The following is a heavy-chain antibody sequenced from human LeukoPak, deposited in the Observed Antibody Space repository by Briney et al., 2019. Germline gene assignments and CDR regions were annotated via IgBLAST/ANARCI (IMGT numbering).Heavy chain of an antibody. CDR3: ARLTGGAVAGAFDY. CDR1: GFTFSSYS. V-gene: IGHV3-21*01. D-gene: IGHD6-19*01. J-gene: IGHJ4*02. Sequence: GGSLRLSCAASGFTFSSYSMNWVRQAPGKGLEWVSSISSSSSYIYYADSVKGRFTISRDNAKNSLYLQMNSLRAEDTAVYYCARLTGGAVAGAFDYWGQGTLVTVSS. CDR2: ISSSSSYI.